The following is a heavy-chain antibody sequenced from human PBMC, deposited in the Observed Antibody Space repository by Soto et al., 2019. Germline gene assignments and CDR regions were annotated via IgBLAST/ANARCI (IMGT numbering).Heavy chain of an antibody. J-gene: IGHJ4*02. V-gene: IGHV3-48*03. CDR3: ALSKWPGAAAY. CDR2: ITSGGRNK. CDR1: GCTFRGCE. Sequence: PGGCLRLSCEAAGCTFRGCEMNWVRQAPGKGLEWVSFITSGGRNKYYTDSVKGRFTISRANAKNSLYLKMNSLRAGDTADDYCALSKWPGAAAYWCQLNLVTVSS. D-gene: IGHD5-12*01.